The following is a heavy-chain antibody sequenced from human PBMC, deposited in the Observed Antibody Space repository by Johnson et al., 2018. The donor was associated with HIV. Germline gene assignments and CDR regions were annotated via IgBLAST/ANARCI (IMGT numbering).Heavy chain of an antibody. D-gene: IGHD3-3*01. Sequence: QVQLVESGGGVVQPGGSLRLSCAASGFTFSSYGMHWVRQAPGKGLEWVAFIRYDGSNKYYAESVKGRFTISRDNSKNTLYLQMNRLRAEDTAVYYCARNLQASFYDFWSDCNAFDIWGQGTMVTVSS. CDR1: GFTFSSYG. V-gene: IGHV3-30*02. CDR3: ARNLQASFYDFWSDCNAFDI. CDR2: IRYDGSNK. J-gene: IGHJ3*02.